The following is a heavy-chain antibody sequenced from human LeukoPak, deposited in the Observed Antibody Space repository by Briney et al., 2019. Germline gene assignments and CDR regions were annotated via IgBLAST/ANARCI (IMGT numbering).Heavy chain of an antibody. CDR1: GGSISSYY. CDR2: IYYSGST. J-gene: IGHJ4*02. CDR3: ASILRYFDWFVDY. D-gene: IGHD3-9*01. V-gene: IGHV4-59*08. Sequence: SETLSLTCTVSGGSISSYYWSWIRQPPGKGLEWIGYIYYSGSTNYNPSLKSRVTISVDTSKNQFSLKLSSVTAADTAVYYCASILRYFDWFVDYWGQGTLVTVSS.